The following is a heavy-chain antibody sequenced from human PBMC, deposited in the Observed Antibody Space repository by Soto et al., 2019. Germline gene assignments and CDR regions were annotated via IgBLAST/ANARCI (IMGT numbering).Heavy chain of an antibody. Sequence: SETLSLTCAVSGYSIASGYYWAWIRQSPGKGLEWIGSIYHAGSVYYNPSLNSRVAVSLDTSKNHFSLKLTSVTAADTAVYYCARTFDYYGMDVWGQGATVTVSS. CDR1: GYSIASGYY. J-gene: IGHJ6*02. V-gene: IGHV4-38-2*01. CDR3: ARTFDYYGMDV. CDR2: IYHAGSV.